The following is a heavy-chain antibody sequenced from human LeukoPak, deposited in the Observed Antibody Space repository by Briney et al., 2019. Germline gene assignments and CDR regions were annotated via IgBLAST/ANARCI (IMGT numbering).Heavy chain of an antibody. J-gene: IGHJ4*02. V-gene: IGHV5-51*01. CDR2: IYPGDSKT. CDR1: GYTFTRYW. Sequence: GESLKISCKGSGYTFTRYWIGWVRQMPGKGLGWMGIIYPGDSKTRYSPSFQGQVTISADKSISTAYLQWSSLKASDTAMYYCARAGGNWFFDYWGQGTLVTVSS. D-gene: IGHD4-23*01. CDR3: ARAGGNWFFDY.